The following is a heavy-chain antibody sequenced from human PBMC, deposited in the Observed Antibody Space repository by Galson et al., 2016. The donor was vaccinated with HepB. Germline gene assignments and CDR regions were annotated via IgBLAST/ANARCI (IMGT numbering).Heavy chain of an antibody. Sequence: PALVKPTQTLALTCTVSGFSLSNARMGVGWIRQPPGQALEWLALIYWDDDQRYSPSLSSRLTITKDIRKNQVVLTMTDIDPVDAGTFYCARLTWRGRDSRGNLFLFDYWGQGIRVTVSS. CDR3: ARLTWRGRDSRGNLFLFDY. D-gene: IGHD4-23*01. V-gene: IGHV2-5*02. CDR1: GFSLSNARMG. CDR2: IYWDDDQ. J-gene: IGHJ4*02.